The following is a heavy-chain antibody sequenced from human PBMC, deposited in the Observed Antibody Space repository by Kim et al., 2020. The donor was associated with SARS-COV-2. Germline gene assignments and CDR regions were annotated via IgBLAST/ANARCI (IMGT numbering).Heavy chain of an antibody. CDR3: TRVGCGGDCYQDY. Sequence: GMRWVVFIRNKAYGGTKEYAASVNGRLTISRDDSKSIAYLQMNSLKAEDTAVYYCTRVGCGGDCYQDYWGQGTLVTVSS. V-gene: IGHV3-49*02. J-gene: IGHJ4*02. CDR2: IRNKAYGGTK. D-gene: IGHD2-21*01.